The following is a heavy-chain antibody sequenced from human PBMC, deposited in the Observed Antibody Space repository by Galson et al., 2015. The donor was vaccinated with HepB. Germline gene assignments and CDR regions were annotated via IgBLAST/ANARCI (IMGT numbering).Heavy chain of an antibody. D-gene: IGHD7-27*01. CDR1: GFTFSSYA. Sequence: SLRLSCAASGFTFSSYAMSWVRQAPGRGLEWVSAISGSGGSTYYAASVKGRFTISRDNSKNTLYPQMNSLRAEDTAVYYCARVWGLRGWFDPWGQVTLVTVSS. J-gene: IGHJ5*02. V-gene: IGHV3-23*01. CDR3: ARVWGLRGWFDP. CDR2: ISGSGGST.